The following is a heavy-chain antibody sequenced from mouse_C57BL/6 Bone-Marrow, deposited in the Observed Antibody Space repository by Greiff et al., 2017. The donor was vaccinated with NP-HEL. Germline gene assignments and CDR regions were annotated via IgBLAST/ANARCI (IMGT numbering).Heavy chain of an antibody. J-gene: IGHJ1*03. D-gene: IGHD1-1*01. CDR1: GYTFTSYW. CDR3: ARKEVVALYWYFDV. CDR2: INPSNGGT. Sequence: QVQLQQPGTELVKPGASVKLSCKASGYTFTSYWMHWVKQRPGQGLEWIGNINPSNGGTNYNEKFKSKATLTVDKTSNTAYMQLCSLTSEESAVDYGARKEVVALYWYFDVWGTGTTVTVSS. V-gene: IGHV1-53*01.